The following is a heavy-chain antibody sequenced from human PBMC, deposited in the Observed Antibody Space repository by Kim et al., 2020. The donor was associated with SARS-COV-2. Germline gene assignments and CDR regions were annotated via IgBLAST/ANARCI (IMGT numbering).Heavy chain of an antibody. J-gene: IGHJ2*01. CDR2: ISGGGGTT. Sequence: GGSLRLSCAASGFTFSSYGMSWVRQAPGKGLEWVSLISGGGGTTYFADSVKGRFTISRDDSKNTLYLQMNSLRAEDTAVYYCATSGISGITRYFDLWGRG. D-gene: IGHD1-7*01. CDR1: GFTFSSYG. CDR3: ATSGISGITRYFDL. V-gene: IGHV3-23*01.